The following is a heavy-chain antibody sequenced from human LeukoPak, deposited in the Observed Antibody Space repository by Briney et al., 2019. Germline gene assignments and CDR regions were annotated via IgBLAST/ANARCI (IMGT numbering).Heavy chain of an antibody. CDR1: GFTFRTYA. CDR2: IIGSGGST. CDR3: AKGSAVADIYFDY. Sequence: GGSLRLSCVVSGFTFRTYAMSWVRQAPGKGLEWVSAIIGSGGSTYSADSVRGRFTISRDNSKNTLYLQMNRLRAEDTAVYYCAKGSAVADIYFDYWGQGVLVTVS. V-gene: IGHV3-23*01. D-gene: IGHD6-19*01. J-gene: IGHJ4*02.